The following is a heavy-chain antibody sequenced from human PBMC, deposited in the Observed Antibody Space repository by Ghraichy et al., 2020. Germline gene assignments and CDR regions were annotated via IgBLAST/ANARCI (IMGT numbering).Heavy chain of an antibody. D-gene: IGHD1-7*01. CDR2: ISRNGRDT. CDR1: GFTFSDYS. CDR3: VREGQELGKSGFDL. J-gene: IGHJ5*02. V-gene: IGHV3-11*06. Sequence: LSLTCAASGFTFSDYSMSWIRPAPGKGMEWVSLISRNGRDTNYADSVRGRFTISRDNAKNSLYLQLNTLRVEDTAVYYCVREGQELGKSGFDLWGQGTLVTVSS.